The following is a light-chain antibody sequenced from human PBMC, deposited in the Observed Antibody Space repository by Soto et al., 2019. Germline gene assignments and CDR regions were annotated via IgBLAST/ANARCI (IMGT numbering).Light chain of an antibody. Sequence: HSVLTQPPSVSAAPGQKVTISCSGSSSNIGNTYVSWYQQLPGTAPKLLIYDNNKRPSGIPDRFSDSKSGTSATLAITGLQTGDDADYYCGTWDSSLSAYVFGTGTKVTVL. CDR3: GTWDSSLSAYV. V-gene: IGLV1-51*01. J-gene: IGLJ1*01. CDR1: SSNIGNTY. CDR2: DNN.